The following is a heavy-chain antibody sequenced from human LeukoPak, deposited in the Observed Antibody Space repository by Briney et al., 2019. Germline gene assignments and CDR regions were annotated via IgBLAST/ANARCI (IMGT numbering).Heavy chain of an antibody. D-gene: IGHD6-13*01. J-gene: IGHJ4*02. V-gene: IGHV3-53*01. CDR3: ARDPQGSS. Sequence: YYADSVKGRFTISRDNSKNTLYLQMNSLRAEDTAVYYCARDPQGSSWGQGTLVTVSS.